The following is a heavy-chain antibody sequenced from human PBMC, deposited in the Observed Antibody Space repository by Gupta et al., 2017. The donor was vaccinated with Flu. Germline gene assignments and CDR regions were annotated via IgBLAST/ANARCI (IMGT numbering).Heavy chain of an antibody. V-gene: IGHV3-72*01. D-gene: IGHD2-21*01. CDR3: AGAFTIATDQFDY. Sequence: EVQLVASGGGLAQPGGSPRLACPGSAFTSTHHYLDGARQVPGKGTKWFDCVRPKAKGYTTEYASSVQGRFNISRDDSRNSVHLQMNDLSIEDTAVYYCAGAFTIATDQFDYWGQGTLVTVSS. CDR2: VRPKAKGYTT. CDR1: AFTSTHHY. J-gene: IGHJ4*02.